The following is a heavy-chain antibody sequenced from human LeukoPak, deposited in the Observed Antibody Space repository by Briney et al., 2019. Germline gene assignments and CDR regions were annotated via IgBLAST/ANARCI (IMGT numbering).Heavy chain of an antibody. CDR3: ARDLGEDYDFWSGYFAPDLPDY. CDR1: GFTFSSYW. D-gene: IGHD3-3*01. V-gene: IGHV3-7*01. CDR2: IKQDGSEK. J-gene: IGHJ4*02. Sequence: GGSLRLSCAASGFTFSSYWMSWVRQAPGKGLEWVANIKQDGSEKYYVDSVKGRFTISRDNAKNSLYLQMNSLRAEDTAVYYCARDLGEDYDFWSGYFAPDLPDYWGQGTLVTVSS.